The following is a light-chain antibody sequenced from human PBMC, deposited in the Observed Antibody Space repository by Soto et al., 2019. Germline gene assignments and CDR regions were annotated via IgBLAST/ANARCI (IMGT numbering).Light chain of an antibody. CDR1: QSISGW. J-gene: IGKJ5*01. Sequence: IQMTQTPSSLFASVGDRVTITCRASQSISGWLAWYQQKPGKAHTLLIYDASTLETGVPSRFSGSGCGTEFTLPISRMQPDDFLNYYCQQHNGYAPITFGQGTRLENK. CDR3: QQHNGYAPIT. CDR2: DAS. V-gene: IGKV1-5*01.